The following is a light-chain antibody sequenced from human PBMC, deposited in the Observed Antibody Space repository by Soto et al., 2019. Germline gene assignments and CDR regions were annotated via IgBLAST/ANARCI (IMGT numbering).Light chain of an antibody. CDR1: QHINSY. Sequence: DIQMTQSPSSLSASVGDRVTITCRASQHINSYLNWYQQKPGKAPKLLIYAASDLQSGVPSRFSGSRSGTDFILTISSLQPEDFATYYCQQSYKTPPSFGKGTKLEIK. V-gene: IGKV1-39*01. J-gene: IGKJ2*01. CDR3: QQSYKTPPS. CDR2: AAS.